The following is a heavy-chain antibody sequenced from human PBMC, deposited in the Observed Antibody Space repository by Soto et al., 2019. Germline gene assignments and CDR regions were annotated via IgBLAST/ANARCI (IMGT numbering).Heavy chain of an antibody. CDR2: VSYDESNT. V-gene: IGHV3-30-3*01. D-gene: IGHD1-1*01. J-gene: IGHJ4*02. Sequence: QVQLVESGGGVVQPGRSLRLSCAASGFIFSYAMHWVRQAPGKGLEWVAIVSYDESNTYYADSVKGRFTISRDNSKNTLSLQMNSLRAEVTAVYYCARGRVTNDYYFDYWGQGTLVTVSS. CDR1: GFIFSYA. CDR3: ARGRVTNDYYFDY.